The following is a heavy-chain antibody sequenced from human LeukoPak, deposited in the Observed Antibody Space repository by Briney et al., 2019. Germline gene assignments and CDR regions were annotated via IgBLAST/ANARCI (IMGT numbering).Heavy chain of an antibody. D-gene: IGHD2-15*01. Sequence: GGSLRLSCAASGFTFSSYSMNWVRQAPGKGLEWVSYIISGSNTIYYSDSVKGRFTVSRDNAKNSLYLQMNSLRAEDTAVYYCARAFAPGYCSGSSCPYDYWGQGTLVIVSS. CDR2: IISGSNTI. CDR1: GFTFSSYS. V-gene: IGHV3-48*01. CDR3: ARAFAPGYCSGSSCPYDY. J-gene: IGHJ4*02.